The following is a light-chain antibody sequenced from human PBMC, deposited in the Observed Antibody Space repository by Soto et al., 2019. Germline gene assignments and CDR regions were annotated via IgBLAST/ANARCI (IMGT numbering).Light chain of an antibody. CDR1: QSISSW. CDR3: QQYNSYPWT. CDR2: DAS. J-gene: IGKJ1*01. Sequence: DIELTQSPSTLSASGGDRFTIXXRASQSISSWLAWYQQKPGKAPKXVIYDASSLERGVPSRFSGSGSGTEFTLTISSLQPDDFATYYCQQYNSYPWTFGQGTKVDIK. V-gene: IGKV1-5*01.